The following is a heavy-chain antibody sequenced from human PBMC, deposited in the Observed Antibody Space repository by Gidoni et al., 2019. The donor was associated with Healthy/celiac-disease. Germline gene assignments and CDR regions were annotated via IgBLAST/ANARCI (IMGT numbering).Heavy chain of an antibody. Sequence: QVQLVQSGAEVKKPGASVKVSCKASGSTFTSYGISGWRQAPGQGLEWMGWISAYNGNTNYAQKLQGRVTMTTDTSTSTAYMELRSLRSDDTAVYYCARGMHLGGSTSHTYYYYMDVWGKGTTVTVSS. J-gene: IGHJ6*03. CDR1: GSTFTSYG. CDR3: ARGMHLGGSTSHTYYYYMDV. D-gene: IGHD2-2*01. V-gene: IGHV1-18*01. CDR2: ISAYNGNT.